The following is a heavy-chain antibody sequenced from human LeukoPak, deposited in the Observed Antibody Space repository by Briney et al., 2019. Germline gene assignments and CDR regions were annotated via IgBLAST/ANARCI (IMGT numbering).Heavy chain of an antibody. V-gene: IGHV4-59*01. CDR3: ARIDAVAATPTSFDY. D-gene: IGHD6-19*01. Sequence: SETLSLTCAVYGGSFSIFYWSWIRQPPGKGLEWIGDIYYSGTTNYNPSLKSRLTISLDTSKNQFSLRLTSVTAADTAVYYCARIDAVAATPTSFDYWGQGTLVTVSS. CDR2: IYYSGTT. J-gene: IGHJ4*02. CDR1: GGSFSIFY.